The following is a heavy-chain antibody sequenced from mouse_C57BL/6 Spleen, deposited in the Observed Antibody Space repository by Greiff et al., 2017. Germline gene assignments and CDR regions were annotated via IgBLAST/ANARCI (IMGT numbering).Heavy chain of an antibody. V-gene: IGHV3-6*01. CDR2: ISYDGSN. CDR1: GYSITSGYY. J-gene: IGHJ4*01. D-gene: IGHD2-1*01. Sequence: EVKLMESGPGLVKPSQSLSLTCSVTGYSITSGYYWNWIRQFPGNKLEWMGYISYDGSNNYNPSLKNRISITRDTSKNQFFLKLNSVTTEDTATYYCARRGNYPYDAMDYWGQGASVTGSS. CDR3: ARRGNYPYDAMDY.